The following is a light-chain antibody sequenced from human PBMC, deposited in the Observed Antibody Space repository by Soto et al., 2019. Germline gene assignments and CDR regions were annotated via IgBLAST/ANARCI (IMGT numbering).Light chain of an antibody. J-gene: IGKJ4*01. Sequence: EIVLTQSPGTLSLSPGERATLSCRASQSVSSSYLAWYLQKPGQAPRLPIYGASSRATGIPDRFSGSGSGTDFTLTISRLEPEDFAVYYCQQYCSSPLTFGGGTKVEIK. V-gene: IGKV3-20*01. CDR2: GAS. CDR1: QSVSSSY. CDR3: QQYCSSPLT.